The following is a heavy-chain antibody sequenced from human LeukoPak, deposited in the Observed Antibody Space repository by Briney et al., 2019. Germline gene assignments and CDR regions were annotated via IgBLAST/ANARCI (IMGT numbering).Heavy chain of an antibody. CDR2: IKQDGSEK. V-gene: IGHV3-7*01. J-gene: IGHJ3*02. CDR1: GFTFSNYW. Sequence: QSGGSLRLSCAASGFTFSNYWMAWVRQAPEKGLEWVAHIKQDGSEKYYVDSVKGRFTISRDNAKNSLYLQMNSLRAEDTAVYYCARHQYGAFDIWSQGTRVTVSS. CDR3: ARHQYGAFDI. D-gene: IGHD2-8*01.